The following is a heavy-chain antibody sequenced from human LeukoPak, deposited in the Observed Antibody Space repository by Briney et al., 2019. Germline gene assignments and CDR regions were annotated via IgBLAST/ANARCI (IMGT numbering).Heavy chain of an antibody. D-gene: IGHD3-10*01. V-gene: IGHV4-34*01. CDR2: INHSGST. CDR3: ASSYGSGSYYKRTRFDY. CDR1: GGSFSGYY. J-gene: IGHJ4*02. Sequence: SETLSLTCAVYGGSFSGYYWSWIRQPPGKGLEWIGEINHSGSTNYNPSLKSRVTISVDTSKNQSSLKLSSVTAADTAVYYCASSYGSGSYYKRTRFDYWGQGTLVTVSS.